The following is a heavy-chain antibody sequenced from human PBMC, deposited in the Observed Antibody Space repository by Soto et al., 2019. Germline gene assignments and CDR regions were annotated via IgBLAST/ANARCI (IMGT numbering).Heavy chain of an antibody. V-gene: IGHV1-18*01. Sequence: SVKVSCKASGYTFTSYGISWVRQAPGQGLEWMGWISAYNGNTNYAQKLQGRVTMTTDTSTSTAYMELRSLRSDDTAVYYCARELTSRFFGRLPFEFWGQGTLVTVSS. D-gene: IGHD3-3*01. CDR1: GYTFTSYG. CDR2: ISAYNGNT. CDR3: ARELTSRFFGRLPFEF. J-gene: IGHJ4*02.